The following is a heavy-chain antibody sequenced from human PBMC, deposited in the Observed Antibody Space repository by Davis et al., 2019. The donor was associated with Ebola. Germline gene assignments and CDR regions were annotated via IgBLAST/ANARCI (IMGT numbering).Heavy chain of an antibody. J-gene: IGHJ2*01. V-gene: IGHV4-34*01. D-gene: IGHD2-15*01. Sequence: MPSETLSLTCAVYAGSFSDYYWNWIRQPPGKGLEWIGEINHSGSTNYNPSLKSRVTISVDTSKNQFSLKLSSVTAADTAVYYCARVVFVAGATPSWCFDLWGRGTLVTVSP. CDR1: AGSFSDYY. CDR2: INHSGST. CDR3: ARVVFVAGATPSWCFDL.